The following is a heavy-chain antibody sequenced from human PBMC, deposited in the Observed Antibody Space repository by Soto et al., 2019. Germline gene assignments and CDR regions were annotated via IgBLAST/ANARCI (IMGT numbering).Heavy chain of an antibody. J-gene: IGHJ4*02. CDR1: GFTFSSYA. CDR3: ARTGGSKYSSGWYYFDY. V-gene: IGHV3-23*01. CDR2: ISGSGGST. D-gene: IGHD6-19*01. Sequence: EVQLLESGGGLVQPGGSLRLSCAASGFTFSSYAMSWVRQAPGKGLEWVSAISGSGGSTYYADSVKGRFTISRDNPKNTLYLQMNSLRAEDTAVYYCARTGGSKYSSGWYYFDYWGQGTLVTVSS.